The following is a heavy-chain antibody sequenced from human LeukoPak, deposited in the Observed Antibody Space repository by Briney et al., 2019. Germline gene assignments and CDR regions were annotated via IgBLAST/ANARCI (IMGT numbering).Heavy chain of an antibody. V-gene: IGHV1-69*13. CDR1: GGTFSSYA. CDR2: IIPIFGTA. J-gene: IGHJ1*01. CDR3: ASGGIAVAESFQH. Sequence: SVKVSCKASGGTFSSYAISWVRQAPGQRLEWMGGIIPIFGTANYAQKFQGRVTITADESTSTAYMELSSLRSEDTAVYYCASGGIAVAESFQHWGQGTLVTVSS. D-gene: IGHD6-19*01.